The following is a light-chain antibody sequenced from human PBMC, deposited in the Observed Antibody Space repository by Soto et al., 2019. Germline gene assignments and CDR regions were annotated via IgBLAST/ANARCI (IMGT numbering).Light chain of an antibody. CDR1: QRVTSSY. V-gene: IGKV3-20*01. CDR2: TAS. Sequence: ELVLTQSPGTLSLSPGETATLSCRANQRVTSSYLSWYQQKPGQAPRLLIYTASSRATGIPDRFSGSGSGTDFTLPISRLEPEDSAVYFCQQSGISPRYTFGRGTKLEIK. J-gene: IGKJ2*01. CDR3: QQSGISPRYT.